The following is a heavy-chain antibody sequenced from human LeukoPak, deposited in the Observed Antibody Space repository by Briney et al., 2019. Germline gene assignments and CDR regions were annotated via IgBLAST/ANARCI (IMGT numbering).Heavy chain of an antibody. J-gene: IGHJ3*02. Sequence: PSETLSLTCTVSGDSISSSSYYWAWIRQPPGKGLEWIGSIYYRGSTSYNPSLKSRVTISVDTSKNQFSLKLSSVTAADTAVYYCASGLDKDAFDIWGQGTMVTVSS. D-gene: IGHD3-16*01. CDR3: ASGLDKDAFDI. CDR2: IYYRGST. V-gene: IGHV4-39*07. CDR1: GDSISSSSYY.